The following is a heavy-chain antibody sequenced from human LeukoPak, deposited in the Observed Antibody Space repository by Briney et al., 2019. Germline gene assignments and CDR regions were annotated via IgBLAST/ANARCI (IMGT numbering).Heavy chain of an antibody. CDR3: AKDGVLLWFGELSTNNFDY. V-gene: IGHV3-74*01. D-gene: IGHD3-10*01. CDR2: INEDGSIT. J-gene: IGHJ4*02. Sequence: GGSLRLSCAVSGFTFRTYWMHWVRQVPGEGLVWVSRINEDGSITNYADSVKGRFTISRDNSKNTLYLQMNSLRAEDTAVYYCAKDGVLLWFGELSTNNFDYWGQGTLVTVSS. CDR1: GFTFRTYW.